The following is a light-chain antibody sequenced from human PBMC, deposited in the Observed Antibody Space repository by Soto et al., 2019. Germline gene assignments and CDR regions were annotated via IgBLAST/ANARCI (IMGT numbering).Light chain of an antibody. V-gene: IGKV1-39*01. CDR3: QQSYSNPLT. Sequence: DIQMTQSPSSLSTSVGDRVTITCRASQSISNCLNLYQQKPGKAPKLLIYAASSLQSGVPSRFRGSGSGTDFTLTISSLQPEDFATYYCQQSYSNPLTFGQGTKVEIK. CDR1: QSISNC. J-gene: IGKJ1*01. CDR2: AAS.